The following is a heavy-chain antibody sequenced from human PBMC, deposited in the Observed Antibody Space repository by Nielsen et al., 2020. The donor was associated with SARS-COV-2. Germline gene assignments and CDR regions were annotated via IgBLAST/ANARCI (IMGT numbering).Heavy chain of an antibody. J-gene: IGHJ4*02. V-gene: IGHV3-74*01. D-gene: IGHD7-27*01. CDR1: GFTFSNYW. CDR2: VSMDGRGT. CDR3: TRDGHHWDLDN. Sequence: GESLKISCAASGFTFSNYWMHGVRQAPGKGLVWVARVSMDGRGTNYADSVKGRFTISRDNAENTLHLDMSSLRVGDSAVYYCTRDGHHWDLDNWGQGALVTVSS.